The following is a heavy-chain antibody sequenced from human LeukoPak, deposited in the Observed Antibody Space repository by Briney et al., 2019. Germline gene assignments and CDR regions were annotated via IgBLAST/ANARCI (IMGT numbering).Heavy chain of an antibody. J-gene: IGHJ6*03. CDR3: ASFDRLHYYYSYMDI. V-gene: IGHV3-48*03. CDR2: ISSSGSTI. CDR1: GFTFSSYE. D-gene: IGHD3-9*01. Sequence: PGGSLRLSCAASGFTFSSYEMNWVRQAPGKGLEWVSYISSSGSTIYYADSVKGRFTISRDNAKNSLYLQMNSLRAEDTAVYYCASFDRLHYYYSYMDIWGKGTTVTISS.